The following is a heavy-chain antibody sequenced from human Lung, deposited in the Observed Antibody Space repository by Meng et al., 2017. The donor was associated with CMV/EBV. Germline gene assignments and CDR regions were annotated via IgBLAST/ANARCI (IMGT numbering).Heavy chain of an antibody. CDR2: IKQDGSET. CDR1: GFSFSSYW. J-gene: IGHJ4*02. D-gene: IGHD5-18*01. V-gene: IGHV3-7*01. Sequence: GESXKISCAASGFSFSSYWMHWVRQAPGKGLEWVANIKQDGSETYYVDSVKGRFTISRDNEENSLYPQMNSLRGEDTAVYFCARGLTWTLKQQWFDYWGQGTXVTVSS. CDR3: ARGLTWTLKQQWFDY.